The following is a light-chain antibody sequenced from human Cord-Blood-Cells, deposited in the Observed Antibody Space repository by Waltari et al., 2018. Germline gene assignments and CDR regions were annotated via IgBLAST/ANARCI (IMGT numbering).Light chain of an antibody. CDR3: QQYYSTPYT. V-gene: IGKV4-1*01. J-gene: IGKJ2*01. CDR1: QSVLYSSNNKNY. CDR2: WAS. Sequence: DIVRTQSPDSLAVSLCERATIHCKSRQSVLYSSNNKNYLAWYQHKPGQPPKLLIYWASTRESGVPDRFSGSGSGTDFTLTISSLQAEDVAVYYCQQYYSTPYTFGQGTKLEIK.